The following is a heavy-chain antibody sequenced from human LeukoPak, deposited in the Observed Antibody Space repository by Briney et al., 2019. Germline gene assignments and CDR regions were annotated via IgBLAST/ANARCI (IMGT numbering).Heavy chain of an antibody. J-gene: IGHJ4*02. CDR3: VKAGYCSSTSCHFFDY. D-gene: IGHD2-2*01. CDR2: ISWNSGSI. Sequence: GGSLRLSCAASGFTFDDYAIHWVRQAPGKGLEWVSGISWNSGSIGYADSVKGRFTISRDNAKNSLYLQMNSLRAEDTAFYYSVKAGYCSSTSCHFFDYWGQGTLVTVSS. V-gene: IGHV3-9*01. CDR1: GFTFDDYA.